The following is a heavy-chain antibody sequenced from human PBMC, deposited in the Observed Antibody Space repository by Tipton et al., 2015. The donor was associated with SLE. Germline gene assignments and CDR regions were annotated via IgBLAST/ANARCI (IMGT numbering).Heavy chain of an antibody. CDR1: GGSISSYY. Sequence: TLSLTCTVSGGSISSYYWSWIRQSPSRGLEWLGRTYYRSKWYNDYAVSVKSRITINPDTSKNQFSLQLNSVTPEDTAVYYCARGNYGGNPGAFDIWGQGTMVTVSS. D-gene: IGHD4-23*01. CDR2: TYYRSKWYN. J-gene: IGHJ3*02. V-gene: IGHV6-1*01. CDR3: ARGNYGGNPGAFDI.